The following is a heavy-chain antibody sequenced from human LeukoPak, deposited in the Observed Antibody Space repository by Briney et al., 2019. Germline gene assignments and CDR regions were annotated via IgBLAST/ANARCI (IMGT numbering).Heavy chain of an antibody. CDR2: ISDIGST. V-gene: IGHV4-59*08. J-gene: IGHJ4*02. CDR1: GGSISSYY. CDR3: AGHHPRNTVDF. D-gene: IGHD2/OR15-2a*01. Sequence: TSETLSLTCTVSGGSISSYYWSWIRQPPGKGLEWIAYISDIGSTNYNPSLKSRVTISLDTSKNQFSLKLSSVTAADTAVYYCAGHHPRNTVDFWGQGTLVTVST.